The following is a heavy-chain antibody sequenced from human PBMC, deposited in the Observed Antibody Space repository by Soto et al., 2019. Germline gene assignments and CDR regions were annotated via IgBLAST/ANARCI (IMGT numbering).Heavy chain of an antibody. CDR1: GFTFGDFY. Sequence: QAQLVESGGDLVQPGGSLRLSCAASGFTFGDFYMTWIRLAPGKGLEWISYISKTSSTIYYADSVKGRFSIPRDNAKNLLDLQMNRLRAEDTAVYYCARPNWNSRGGGLNLWGRGTLVIVSS. CDR2: ISKTSSTI. D-gene: IGHD1-7*01. CDR3: ARPNWNSRGGGLNL. V-gene: IGHV3-11*01. J-gene: IGHJ4*02.